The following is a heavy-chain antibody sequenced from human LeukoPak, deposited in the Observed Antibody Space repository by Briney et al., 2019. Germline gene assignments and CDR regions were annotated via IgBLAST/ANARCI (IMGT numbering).Heavy chain of an antibody. CDR2: ISSSSSYI. V-gene: IGHV3-21*04. Sequence: NAGGSLRLSCAASGFTFSSYSMNWVRQAPGKGLEWVSSISSSSSYIYYADSVKGRFTISRDNSKNTLYLQMNSLRAEDTAVYYCAKVSSWFGELFGFYMDVWGKGTTVTVSS. CDR3: AKVSSWFGELFGFYMDV. D-gene: IGHD3-10*01. J-gene: IGHJ6*03. CDR1: GFTFSSYS.